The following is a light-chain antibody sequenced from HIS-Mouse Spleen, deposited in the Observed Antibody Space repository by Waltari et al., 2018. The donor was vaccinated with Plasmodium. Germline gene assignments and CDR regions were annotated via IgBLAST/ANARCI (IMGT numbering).Light chain of an antibody. J-gene: IGLJ2*01. V-gene: IGLV2-8*01. Sequence: QSALTQPPSASGSPGQSVTISCTGTSSDVGGYNYVSWYQQHPGKAPKLMIYEVSKRPSGVPDRFCGSKSGNPASLTVSGLQAEDEADYYCSSYAGSNNLVVGGGTKLTVL. CDR3: SSYAGSNNLV. CDR2: EVS. CDR1: SSDVGGYNY.